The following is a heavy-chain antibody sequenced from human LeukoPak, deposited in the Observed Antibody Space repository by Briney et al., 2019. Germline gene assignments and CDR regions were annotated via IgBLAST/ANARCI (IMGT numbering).Heavy chain of an antibody. V-gene: IGHV1-69*04. D-gene: IGHD1-26*01. CDR2: IIPILGIA. J-gene: IGHJ3*02. CDR1: GGTFSSYA. Sequence: ASVKVSCKASGGTFSSYAISWVRQAPGQGLEWMGRIIPILGIANYAQKFQGRVTITADKSTSTAYMELSSLRSEDTAVYYCARGPGELDAFDIWGQGTMVTVSS. CDR3: ARGPGELDAFDI.